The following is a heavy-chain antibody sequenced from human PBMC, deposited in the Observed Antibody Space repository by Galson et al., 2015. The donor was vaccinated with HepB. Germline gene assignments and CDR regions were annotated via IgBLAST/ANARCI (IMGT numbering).Heavy chain of an antibody. CDR3: ARDQLGYCSAKTCYNSHAFDI. V-gene: IGHV3-48*02. D-gene: IGHD2-2*02. Sequence: SLRLSCAASGFTFSNYGMNWVRQAPGKGLEWVSYITSTSSTIYYADSVKGRFTMSRDNAKNSLYLQMDSLRDEGTAVYYCARDQLGYCSAKTCYNSHAFDIWGRGTMLTVSS. CDR1: GFTFSNYG. J-gene: IGHJ3*02. CDR2: ITSTSSTI.